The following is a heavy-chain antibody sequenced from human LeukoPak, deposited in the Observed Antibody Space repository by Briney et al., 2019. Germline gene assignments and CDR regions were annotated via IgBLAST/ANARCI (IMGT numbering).Heavy chain of an antibody. Sequence: QPGGSLRLSCAASGFTFSSYAMSWVRQAPGKGLEWVSAISGSGGSTYYADSVKGRFTISRDNSKNTLYLQMNSLRAEDTAVYYCAKVQVYSNYGTLGYWGQGTLVTVSS. J-gene: IGHJ4*02. CDR3: AKVQVYSNYGTLGY. CDR1: GFTFSSYA. CDR2: ISGSGGST. V-gene: IGHV3-23*01. D-gene: IGHD4-11*01.